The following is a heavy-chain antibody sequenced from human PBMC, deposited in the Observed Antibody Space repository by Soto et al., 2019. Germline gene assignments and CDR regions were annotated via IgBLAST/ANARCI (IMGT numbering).Heavy chain of an antibody. V-gene: IGHV4-39*02. Sequence: PSETLSLTCTVSGGSISSGPYSWGWIRQPPGKGLEWIGTFYHSGSTHHNPSLESRFTISRDNFKNSLYLQMSSLRADDTAVYYCARDGPHISIFGYGDYRGQGNLVTVSS. CDR3: ARDGPHISIFGYGDY. D-gene: IGHD3-3*01. CDR2: FYHSGST. J-gene: IGHJ4*02. CDR1: GGSISSGPYS.